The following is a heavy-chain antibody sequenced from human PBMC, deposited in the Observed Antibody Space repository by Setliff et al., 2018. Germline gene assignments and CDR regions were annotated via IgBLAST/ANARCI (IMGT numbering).Heavy chain of an antibody. CDR2: IFYSGDT. CDR3: ARDRSYYASGSFTKWFDY. Sequence: SETLSLTCAVSGGSVTSHYWSWIRQPPGKELEWIGFIFYSGDTNSNPSLKSRVTMSVDTSKNQFSLKLNSVTAADTATYYCARDRSYYASGSFTKWFDYWGQGALVTVSS. V-gene: IGHV4-59*02. D-gene: IGHD3-10*01. J-gene: IGHJ4*02. CDR1: GGSVTSHY.